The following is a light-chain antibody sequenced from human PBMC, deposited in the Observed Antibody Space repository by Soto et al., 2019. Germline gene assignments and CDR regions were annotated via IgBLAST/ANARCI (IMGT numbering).Light chain of an antibody. Sequence: EVVTTQSPATLPVSPGGRVTLSCRSSQSVGSNLAWDQQRPGQPPRLLIYGSSTRDTGFPTRFSGSGSGTELTLTITNLQSEVFAVYYCQRYNQWPTLTFGPGTNVEIK. CDR2: GSS. CDR1: QSVGSN. CDR3: QRYNQWPTLT. V-gene: IGKV3D-15*01. J-gene: IGKJ1*01.